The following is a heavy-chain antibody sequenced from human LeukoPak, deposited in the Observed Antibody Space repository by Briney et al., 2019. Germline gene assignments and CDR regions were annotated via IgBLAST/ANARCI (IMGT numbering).Heavy chain of an antibody. D-gene: IGHD2-2*03. J-gene: IGHJ4*02. CDR2: IYYSGST. CDR3: ARHGSTDYFDY. CDR1: GGSISSSIYY. V-gene: IGHV4-39*01. Sequence: SETLSLTCTVSGGSISSSIYYWGWIRQPPGKGLEWIGNIYYSGSTYYNPSLKSRVTISVDTSKNQLSLRLSSVTAADTAVYYCARHGSTDYFDYWGQGTLVTVSS.